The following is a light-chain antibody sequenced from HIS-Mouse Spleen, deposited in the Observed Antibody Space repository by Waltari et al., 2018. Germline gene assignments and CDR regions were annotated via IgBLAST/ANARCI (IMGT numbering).Light chain of an antibody. V-gene: IGLV3-10*01. J-gene: IGLJ2*01. CDR1: ALPTKY. CDR2: DDS. Sequence: SYELTQPPSVSVSPGQTARITCSGDALPTKYAYWYQQKSGQAPVLVLYDDSKRPSGTPERFSGSRSGTMATLTISGAQVEDEADYYCYSTDSSGNHRVFGGGTKLTVL. CDR3: YSTDSSGNHRV.